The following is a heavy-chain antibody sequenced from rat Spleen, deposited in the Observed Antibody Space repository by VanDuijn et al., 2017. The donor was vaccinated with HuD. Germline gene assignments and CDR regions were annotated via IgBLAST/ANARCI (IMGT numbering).Heavy chain of an antibody. Sequence: EVQLVESGGGLVRPGRSMKLSCAASGFTVSDYDMAWVRQAPTKGLEWVASITYDGGSTYYRDSVKGRFTISRDSAKSTLYLQMDRLRSEDTATYYCTTRLRRVYWYFDFWGPGTMVTVSS. D-gene: IGHD1-11*01. CDR1: GFTVSDYD. CDR2: ITYDGGST. J-gene: IGHJ1*01. V-gene: IGHV5-20*01. CDR3: TTRLRRVYWYFDF.